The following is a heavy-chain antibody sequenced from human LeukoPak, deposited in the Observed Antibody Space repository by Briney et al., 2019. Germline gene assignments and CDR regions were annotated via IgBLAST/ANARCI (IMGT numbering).Heavy chain of an antibody. Sequence: GGSLRLSCAASGFTSSSYSMNWVRQAPGKGLEWVSSISSSSSYIYYADSVKGRFTISRDNAKNSLYLQMNSLRAEDTAVYYCARDWYYGGNSVFDYWGQGTLVTVSS. CDR2: ISSSSSYI. D-gene: IGHD4-23*01. V-gene: IGHV3-21*01. CDR3: ARDWYYGGNSVFDY. J-gene: IGHJ4*02. CDR1: GFTSSSYS.